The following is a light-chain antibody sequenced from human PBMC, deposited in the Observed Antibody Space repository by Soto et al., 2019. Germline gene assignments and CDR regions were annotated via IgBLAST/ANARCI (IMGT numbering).Light chain of an antibody. V-gene: IGKV3-11*01. J-gene: IGKJ5*01. Sequence: EIVLTQSPATLSLSPGERATLSCRASQSVGYYLAWYQQKPGQAPRLLIYDASHRVPGIPARFSGSGSGTDFTLTISSLEPEDFAVYYCQQRFNWPPFTFGQGTRLEIK. CDR3: QQRFNWPPFT. CDR2: DAS. CDR1: QSVGYY.